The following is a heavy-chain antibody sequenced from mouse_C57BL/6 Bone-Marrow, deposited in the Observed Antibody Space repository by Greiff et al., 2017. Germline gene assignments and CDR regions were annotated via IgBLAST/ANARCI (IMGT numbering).Heavy chain of an antibody. D-gene: IGHD4-1*01. CDR2: IYPSDSET. V-gene: IGHV1-61*01. CDR1: GYTFTSYW. CDR3: AISPGTNY. J-gene: IGHJ2*01. Sequence: QVQLQQPGAELVRPGSSVKLSCKASGYTFTSYWMDWVKQRPGQGLEWIGNIYPSDSETHYNQKFKDKATLTVDKSSSTAYMQLSSLTSEDSAVYYVAISPGTNYWGQGTTLTVSS.